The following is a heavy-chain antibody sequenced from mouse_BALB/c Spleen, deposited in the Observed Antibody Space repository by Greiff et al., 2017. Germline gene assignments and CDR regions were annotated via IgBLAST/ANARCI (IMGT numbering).Heavy chain of an antibody. D-gene: IGHD2-4*01. CDR1: GFTFSDFY. CDR3: ARDAHYDYDDAMDY. CDR2: SRNKANDYTT. J-gene: IGHJ4*01. Sequence: EVNLVESGGGLVQPGGSLRLSCATSGFTFSDFYMEWVRQPPGKRLEWIAASRNKANDYTTEYSASVKGRFIVSRDTSQSILYLQMNALRAEDTAIYYCARDAHYDYDDAMDYWGQGTSVTVSS. V-gene: IGHV7-1*02.